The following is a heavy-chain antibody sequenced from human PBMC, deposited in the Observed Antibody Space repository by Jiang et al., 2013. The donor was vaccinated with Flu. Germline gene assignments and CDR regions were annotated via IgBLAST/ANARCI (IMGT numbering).Heavy chain of an antibody. Sequence: GSSVKVSCKASGGTFSSYAISWVRQAPGQGLEWMGRIIPILGIANYAQKFQGRVTITADKSTSTAYMELSSLRSEDTAVYYCARDLRGKGGYYGLSFDLWGRGTLVTVSS. CDR1: GGTFSSYA. V-gene: IGHV1-69*04. CDR3: ARDLRGKGGYYGLSFDL. D-gene: IGHD3-22*01. J-gene: IGHJ2*01. CDR2: IIPILGIA.